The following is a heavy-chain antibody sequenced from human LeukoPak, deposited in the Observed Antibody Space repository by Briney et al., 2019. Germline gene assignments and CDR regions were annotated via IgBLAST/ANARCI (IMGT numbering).Heavy chain of an antibody. D-gene: IGHD3-3*01. CDR1: GGTFSSYA. Sequence: GASVKVSCKASGGTFSSYAISWVRQAPGQGLEWMGGIIPIFGTANYAQKFQGRVTITADESTSTAYMELSSLRSEDTAVYYCARSITIFGVVGNYFDYWGQGTLVTVSS. CDR3: ARSITIFGVVGNYFDY. CDR2: IIPIFGTA. V-gene: IGHV1-69*13. J-gene: IGHJ4*02.